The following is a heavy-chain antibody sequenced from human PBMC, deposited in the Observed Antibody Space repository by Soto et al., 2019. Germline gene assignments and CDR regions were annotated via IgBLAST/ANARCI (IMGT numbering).Heavy chain of an antibody. V-gene: IGHV3-21*01. J-gene: IGHJ3*02. CDR3: AREIDSSSWITNAFDI. CDR2: ISSSSSYI. D-gene: IGHD6-13*01. CDR1: GFTFSSYS. Sequence: EVQLVESGGGLVKPGGSLRLSCAASGFTFSSYSMNWVRQAPGKGLEWVSSISSSSSYIYYADSVKGRFTISRDNAKNSLYLQMNSLRAEDTAVYYCAREIDSSSWITNAFDIWGQGTMVTVSS.